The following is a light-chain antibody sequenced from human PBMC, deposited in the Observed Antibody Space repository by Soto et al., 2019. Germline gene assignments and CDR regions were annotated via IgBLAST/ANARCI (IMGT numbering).Light chain of an antibody. CDR2: AVS. V-gene: IGKV1-6*01. J-gene: IGKJ2*01. CDR1: QGIRDD. Sequence: AILMTQSPSSLSASVGDRVTITCRASQGIRDDLAWYRQKPGKAPKLLIYAVSNLQNGVPSRFSGSGSRTDFTLTISSLQPEDFATYFCLQNYDYPPTFGQGTKVDIK. CDR3: LQNYDYPPT.